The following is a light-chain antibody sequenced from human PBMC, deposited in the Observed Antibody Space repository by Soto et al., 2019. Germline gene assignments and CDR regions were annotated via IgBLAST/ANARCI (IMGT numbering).Light chain of an antibody. J-gene: IGLJ3*02. CDR3: SSRPGGSPGG. Sequence: QSALTQPRSVSGSPGQSVTISCTGTSSDVGGYSYVSWYQQHPGKAPKLMISDVSKRPSGVPDRFSASKSGITASLTISGLQAEDEPDYYCSSRPGGSPGGFGGGPKLTVL. V-gene: IGLV2-11*01. CDR2: DVS. CDR1: SSDVGGYSY.